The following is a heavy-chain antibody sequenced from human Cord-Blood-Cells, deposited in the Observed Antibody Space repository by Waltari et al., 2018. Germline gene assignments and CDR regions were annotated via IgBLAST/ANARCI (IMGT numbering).Heavy chain of an antibody. J-gene: IGHJ4*02. Sequence: EVQLVESGGGLVQHGGSLGLSCAASGFNFRGHCISWVLQAPGKGLEWVSNIKKDGSEKYYVDSVKGRFTISRDNAKNSLYLQMNSLRAEDTAVYYCARDGRSGSYSDYWGQGTLVTVSS. CDR1: GFNFRGHC. CDR2: IKKDGSEK. V-gene: IGHV3-7*01. D-gene: IGHD1-26*01. CDR3: ARDGRSGSYSDY.